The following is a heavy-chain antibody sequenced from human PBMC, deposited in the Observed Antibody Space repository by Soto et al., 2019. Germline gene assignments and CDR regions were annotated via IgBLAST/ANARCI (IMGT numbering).Heavy chain of an antibody. V-gene: IGHV3-30*18. CDR3: AKDTLHEYQLLYYYYHGMDV. D-gene: IGHD2-2*01. CDR2: TSYDGSNK. CDR1: GFTFSSYG. Sequence: QVQLVESGGGVVQPGRSLRLSCAASGFTFSSYGMHWVRQAPGKGLEWVAVTSYDGSNKYYADSVKGRFTISRDNSKNTLYLQMNSLRAEDTAVYYCAKDTLHEYQLLYYYYHGMDVWGQGTTVIVSS. J-gene: IGHJ6*02.